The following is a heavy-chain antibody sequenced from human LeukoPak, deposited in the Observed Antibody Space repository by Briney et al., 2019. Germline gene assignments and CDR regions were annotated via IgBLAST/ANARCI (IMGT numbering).Heavy chain of an antibody. CDR2: IYTSGST. V-gene: IGHV4-61*09. Sequence: SETLSLTCTVSGGSISSGSYYWSWIRQPAGKGLEWIGHIYTSGSTNYNPSLKSRVTISLDTSKNQFSLKLSSVTAADTAVYYCARGPPPGYYYYYYMDVWGKGTTVTISS. J-gene: IGHJ6*03. CDR1: GGSISSGSYY. CDR3: ARGPPPGYYYYYYMDV.